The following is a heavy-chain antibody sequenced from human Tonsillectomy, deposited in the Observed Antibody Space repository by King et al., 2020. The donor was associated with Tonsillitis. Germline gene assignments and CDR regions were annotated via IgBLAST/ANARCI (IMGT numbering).Heavy chain of an antibody. J-gene: IGHJ4*02. D-gene: IGHD3-22*01. CDR1: GFSLSTSGVG. Sequence: TLKESGPTLVKPTQTLTLTCTFSGFSLSTSGVGVGWIRQPPGKALEWLALIYWDDDKRYSPSLKCRLTITKDTSKNQVVLTMTNIDPVDTATCYCATRARNYYESSAYTYGGFDYWGQGTLVTVSS. CDR3: ATRARNYYESSAYTYGGFDY. V-gene: IGHV2-5*02. CDR2: IYWDDDK.